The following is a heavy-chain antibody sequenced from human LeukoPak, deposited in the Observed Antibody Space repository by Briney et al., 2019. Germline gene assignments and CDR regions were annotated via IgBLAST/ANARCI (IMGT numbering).Heavy chain of an antibody. J-gene: IGHJ5*02. CDR3: ATGGLYSSSET. Sequence: PGGSLRLSCVVSGFNFTAYSINWVRQAPGVGLEWVSSISTGTNYKYYADSVKGRFTISRDNAKNSVYLQMNSLRVGETAVYYCATGGLYSSSETWGQGTLVIVSS. CDR1: GFNFTAYS. V-gene: IGHV3-21*01. CDR2: ISTGTNYK. D-gene: IGHD6-6*01.